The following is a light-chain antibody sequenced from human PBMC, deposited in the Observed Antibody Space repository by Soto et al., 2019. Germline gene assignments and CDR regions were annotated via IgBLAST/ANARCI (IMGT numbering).Light chain of an antibody. J-gene: IGKJ1*01. CDR2: AAS. CDR1: QSISIY. V-gene: IGKV1-39*01. Sequence: DIQMTQSPSSLSASVGDRVTITCRASQSISIYLNWYQQKPGKAPKLLIYAASSLQSGVPSRFSGSGSGTEFTLTIGSLQPEDFATYYCQQYNTYSWTFGQGTKVDI. CDR3: QQYNTYSWT.